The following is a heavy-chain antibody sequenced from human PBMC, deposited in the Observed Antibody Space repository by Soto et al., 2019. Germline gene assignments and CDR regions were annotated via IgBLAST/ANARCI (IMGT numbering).Heavy chain of an antibody. D-gene: IGHD3-22*01. V-gene: IGHV1-69*06. CDR1: GGTFSSYA. J-gene: IGHJ3*02. CDR2: IIPIFGTA. Sequence: QVPLVQSGAEVKKPGSSVKVSCKASGGTFSSYAISWVRQAPGQGLEWMGGIIPIFGTANYAQKFQGRVTITADKSTSTAYMELSSLRSEDTDVYYCASYGDYYDSSGEAHDAFDIWGQGTMVTVSS. CDR3: ASYGDYYDSSGEAHDAFDI.